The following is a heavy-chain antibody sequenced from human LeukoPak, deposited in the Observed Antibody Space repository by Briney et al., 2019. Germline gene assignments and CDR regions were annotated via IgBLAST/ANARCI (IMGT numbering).Heavy chain of an antibody. CDR2: IYTSGST. J-gene: IGHJ4*02. CDR3: ARGSIVVATFFDY. V-gene: IGHV4-61*02. D-gene: IGHD3-22*01. Sequence: SETLSLTCTVSGGSISSGSYYWSWIRQPAGKGLGWIGRIYTSGSTNYNPSLKSRVTISVDTSKNQFSLKLSSVTAADTAVYYCARGSIVVATFFDYWGQGTLVTVSS. CDR1: GGSISSGSYY.